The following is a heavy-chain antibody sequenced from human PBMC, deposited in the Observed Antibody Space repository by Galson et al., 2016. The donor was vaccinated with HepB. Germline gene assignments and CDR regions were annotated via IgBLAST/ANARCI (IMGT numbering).Heavy chain of an antibody. CDR3: GILYGGFDP. D-gene: IGHD2/OR15-2a*01. J-gene: IGHJ5*02. V-gene: IGHV3-43*02. Sequence: SLRLSCAASGFTCDDCAMHWVRQAPGKGLECVSLISGDGTGRCYADSEKGRFSISRDNSKNSLYLQMNSLRTEDSALYYCGILYGGFDPWGQGTLVTVSS. CDR1: GFTCDDCA. CDR2: ISGDGTGR.